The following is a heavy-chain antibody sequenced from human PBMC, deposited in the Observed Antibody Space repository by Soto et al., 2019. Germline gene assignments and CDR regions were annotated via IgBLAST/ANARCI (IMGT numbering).Heavy chain of an antibody. V-gene: IGHV1-2*02. D-gene: IGHD3-16*01. CDR1: GYTFTGHY. CDR3: GRYLMWSVGDRSFEQ. CDR2: INPNTGGT. J-gene: IGHJ4*02. Sequence: ASVKVSCKASGYTFTGHYLHWVRQAPGRGLEWMGWINPNTGGTNFAQKFQGRVTMTSDTSIRTVYLELSSLRFDDTAVYYCGRYLMWSVGDRSFEQWGQGTPX.